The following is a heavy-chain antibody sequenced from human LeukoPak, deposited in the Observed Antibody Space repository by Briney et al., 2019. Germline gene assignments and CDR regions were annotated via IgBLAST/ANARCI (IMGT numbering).Heavy chain of an antibody. J-gene: IGHJ4*02. CDR3: ARDRGAQYYYDSSGYYPFDH. D-gene: IGHD3-22*01. CDR2: IYTSGST. V-gene: IGHV4-4*07. Sequence: PSETLSLTCTVSGGSISSYYWSWIRQPAGKGLEWIGRIYTSGSTNYNPSLKSRVTMSVDTSKNQFSLKLSSVTAADTAVYYCARDRGAQYYYDSSGYYPFDHWGQGTLVTVSS. CDR1: GGSISSYY.